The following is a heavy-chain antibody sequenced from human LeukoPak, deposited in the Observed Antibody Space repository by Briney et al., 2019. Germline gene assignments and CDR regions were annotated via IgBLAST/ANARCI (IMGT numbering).Heavy chain of an antibody. J-gene: IGHJ4*02. D-gene: IGHD3-22*01. CDR1: GGSISSGSYY. CDR2: IYTSGST. Sequence: SETLPLTCTVSGGSISSGSYYWSWIRQPAGTGLEWIGRIYTSGSTNYNPSLKSRVTISVDTSKNQFSLKLSSVTAADTAVYYCARDSIDYYDSSGYSVYWGQGTLVTVSS. V-gene: IGHV4-61*02. CDR3: ARDSIDYYDSSGYSVY.